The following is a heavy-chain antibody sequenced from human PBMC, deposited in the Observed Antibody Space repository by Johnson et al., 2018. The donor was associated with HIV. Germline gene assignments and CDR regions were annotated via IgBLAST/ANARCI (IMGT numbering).Heavy chain of an antibody. CDR1: GFTFSSYA. J-gene: IGHJ3*02. D-gene: IGHD3-22*01. CDR3: ARDVNYYDRSGSYGLHGAFDI. Sequence: VQLVESGGGVVQPGRSLRLSCAASGFTFSSYAMHCVRQAPGKGLVWVSRINSDGSSTRYADSVKVRFTISRDNAKNTLYLQMNSLRAEDTAVYYCARDVNYYDRSGSYGLHGAFDIWGQGTMVTVSS. CDR2: INSDGSST. V-gene: IGHV3-74*01.